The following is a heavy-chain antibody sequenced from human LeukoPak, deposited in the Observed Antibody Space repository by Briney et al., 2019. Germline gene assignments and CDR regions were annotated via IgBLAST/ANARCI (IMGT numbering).Heavy chain of an antibody. CDR3: AKKSGGPSPFDY. J-gene: IGHJ4*02. CDR2: ISGSGIRR. D-gene: IGHD1-26*01. Sequence: GGSLRLSCAASGFTFSSYWMSWVRQAPGKGLEWVSDISGSGIRRNYADSVKGRFTISRDNSKNTLYLQMNSLRAEDTAVCYCAKKSGGPSPFDYWGQGTLVTVSS. V-gene: IGHV3-23*01. CDR1: GFTFSSYW.